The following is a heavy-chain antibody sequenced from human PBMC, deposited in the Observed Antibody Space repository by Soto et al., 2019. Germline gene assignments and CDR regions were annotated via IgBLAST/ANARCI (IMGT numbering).Heavy chain of an antibody. J-gene: IGHJ4*02. CDR1: GFTFSSYA. CDR3: ARGLGGWLGTFDY. Sequence: QVQLVESGGGVVQPGGSLRLSCAASGFTFSSYAMHWVRQAPGKGLEWVAVISFDGGRKDSAASVKGRFTISRDDPKNTLHLQMRSLRTEDTAVYYCARGLGGWLGTFDYWGQGTVVTVSS. CDR2: ISFDGGRK. V-gene: IGHV3-30*04. D-gene: IGHD6-19*01.